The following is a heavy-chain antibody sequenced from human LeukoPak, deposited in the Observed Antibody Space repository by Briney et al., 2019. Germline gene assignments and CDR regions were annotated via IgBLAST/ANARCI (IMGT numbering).Heavy chain of an antibody. V-gene: IGHV1-2*02. CDR1: GYTFTGYY. J-gene: IGHJ4*02. CDR3: ARDGALSGHENFDY. D-gene: IGHD5-12*01. CDR2: INPNSGGT. Sequence: ASVKVSCKASGYTFTGYYMHWVRQAPGQGLEWMGWINPNSGGTNYAQKFQGRVTMTRDTSISTAYMELSRLSSDDTAVYYCARDGALSGHENFDYWGQGTLVTVSS.